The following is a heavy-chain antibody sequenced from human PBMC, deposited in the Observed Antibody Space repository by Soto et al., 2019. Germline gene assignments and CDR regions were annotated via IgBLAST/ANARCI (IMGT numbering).Heavy chain of an antibody. D-gene: IGHD2-21*02. J-gene: IGHJ5*02. V-gene: IGHV1-69*06. CDR3: ARGAARVVTDFAP. Sequence: SVKVSCPASGGTFSSYAISWVRQAPGQGLEWMGGIIPIFGTANYAQKFQGRVTITADKSTSTAYMELSSLRSEDTAVYYFARGAARVVTDFAPWGQRTLVTVSS. CDR2: IIPIFGTA. CDR1: GGTFSSYA.